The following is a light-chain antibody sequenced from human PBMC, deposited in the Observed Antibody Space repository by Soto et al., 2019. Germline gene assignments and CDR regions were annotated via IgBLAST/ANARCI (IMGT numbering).Light chain of an antibody. J-gene: IGKJ4*01. V-gene: IGKV3-15*01. CDR3: QQYKTWPPLT. CDR1: QSVSSN. Sequence: EIVMTQSPATLSVSPGEGATLSCRASQSVSSNLAWYQQKPGPAPRLLSYGASTRATGIPARFSGSGSGTEFTLTISSLQSEDFAVYYCQQYKTWPPLTFGGGTRVEIK. CDR2: GAS.